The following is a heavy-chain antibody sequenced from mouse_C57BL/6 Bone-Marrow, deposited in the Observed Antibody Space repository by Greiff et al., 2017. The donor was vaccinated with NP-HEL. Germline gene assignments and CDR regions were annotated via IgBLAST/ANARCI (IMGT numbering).Heavy chain of an antibody. V-gene: IGHV1-64*01. CDR3: ARWGLRRLFAY. Sequence: QVQLQQSGAELVKPGASVKLSCKASGYTFTSYWMHWVKQRPGQGLEWIGMIHPNSGSTNYNEKFKSKATLTVDKSSSTAYMQLSSLTSEDSAVYYCARWGLRRLFAYWGQGTLVTVSA. J-gene: IGHJ3*01. CDR1: GYTFTSYW. D-gene: IGHD2-4*01. CDR2: IHPNSGST.